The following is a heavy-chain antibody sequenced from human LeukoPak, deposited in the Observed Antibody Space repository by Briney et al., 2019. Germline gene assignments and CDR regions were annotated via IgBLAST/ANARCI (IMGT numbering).Heavy chain of an antibody. J-gene: IGHJ4*02. CDR1: GFPFSDYY. Sequence: PGGSLRLSCAASGFPFSDYYMSWIRQAPGKGLEWVSYISSSGSTIYYADSVKGRFTISRDNAKNSLYLQMNSLRAEDTAVYYCARDHYYDSSGYYLFYWGQGTLVTVSS. V-gene: IGHV3-11*04. D-gene: IGHD3-22*01. CDR2: ISSSGSTI. CDR3: ARDHYYDSSGYYLFY.